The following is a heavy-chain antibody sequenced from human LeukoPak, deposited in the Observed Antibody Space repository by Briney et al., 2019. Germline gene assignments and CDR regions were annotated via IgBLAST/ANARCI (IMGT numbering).Heavy chain of an antibody. CDR1: GGTFSSYA. D-gene: IGHD2-2*01. J-gene: IGHJ6*03. V-gene: IGHV1-69*05. Sequence: SVKVSCKASGGTFSSYAISWVRQAPGQGLEWMGRIIPIFGTANYAQKFQGRVTITTDESTSTAYMELSSLRSEDTTVYYCATRGYCSSTSCPRTQYYYYYYMDVWGKGTTVTVSS. CDR2: IIPIFGTA. CDR3: ATRGYCSSTSCPRTQYYYYYYMDV.